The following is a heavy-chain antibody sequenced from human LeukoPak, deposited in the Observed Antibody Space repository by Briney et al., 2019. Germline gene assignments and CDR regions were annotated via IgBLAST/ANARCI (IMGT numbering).Heavy chain of an antibody. V-gene: IGHV3-7*04. J-gene: IGHJ4*02. CDR1: GFTFSTYW. CDR2: IKPVGSEK. D-gene: IGHD3-10*01. CDR3: ARATTMVRGVITSNDY. Sequence: GRSLRLSCAASGFTFSTYWMSWVRQAPGKGLDWVANIKPVGSEKYYEDYVKGQFTISRNNAKNSLYLQMNSQRGEDTAVYYCARATTMVRGVITSNDYWGQGTLVTVSS.